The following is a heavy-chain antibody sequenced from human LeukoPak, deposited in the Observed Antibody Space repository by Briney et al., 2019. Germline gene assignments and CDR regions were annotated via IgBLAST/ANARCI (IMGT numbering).Heavy chain of an antibody. D-gene: IGHD6-19*01. CDR2: ISGSGGST. CDR3: AKSPAFSVAVAGNWFDP. CDR1: GFTFSSYA. J-gene: IGHJ5*02. Sequence: GGSLSLSCAASGFTFSSYAMSWVRQAPGKGLEWVSAISGSGGSTYYADSVKGRFTISRDNSKNTLYLQMNSLRAEDTAVYYCAKSPAFSVAVAGNWFDPWGQGTLVTVSS. V-gene: IGHV3-23*01.